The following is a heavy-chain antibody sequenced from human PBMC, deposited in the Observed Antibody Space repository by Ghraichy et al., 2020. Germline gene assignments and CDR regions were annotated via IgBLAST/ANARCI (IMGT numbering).Heavy chain of an antibody. D-gene: IGHD3-10*01. CDR1: GYTFIAHY. V-gene: IGHV1-2*02. CDR2: INPRSGAT. Sequence: ASVKVSCKASGYTFIAHYLQWVRQAPGQGLEWVGWINPRSGATNFAQKFQGRVSMTRDTSISTAYLELSRLTSDDTAIYFCSLKMQGGGGGDYWGQGTQVTVSS. CDR3: SLKMQGGGGGDY. J-gene: IGHJ4*02.